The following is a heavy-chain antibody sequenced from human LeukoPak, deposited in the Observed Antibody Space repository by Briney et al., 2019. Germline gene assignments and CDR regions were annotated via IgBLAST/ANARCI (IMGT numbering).Heavy chain of an antibody. CDR3: ARVGNYYGSGSYYKIKPFFDY. D-gene: IGHD3-10*01. Sequence: PSETLSLTCTVSGGSISSGDYYWSRIRQPPGKGLEWIGYIYYSGSTYYNPSLKSRVTISVDTSKNQFSLKLSSVTAADTAVYYCARVGNYYGSGSYYKIKPFFDYWGQGTLVTVSS. CDR2: IYYSGST. CDR1: GGSISSGDYY. V-gene: IGHV4-30-4*01. J-gene: IGHJ4*02.